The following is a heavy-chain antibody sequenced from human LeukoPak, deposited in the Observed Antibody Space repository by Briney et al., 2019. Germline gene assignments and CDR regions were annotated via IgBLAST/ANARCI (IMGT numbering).Heavy chain of an antibody. CDR2: TSAYNGNT. CDR3: ARVVPVEMATIAAFDI. J-gene: IGHJ3*02. CDR1: RYTPTSYG. V-gene: IGHV1-18*01. D-gene: IGHD5-24*01. Sequence: ASVKVSRKASRYTPTSYGISWVRQAPGQGLEWMGWTSAYNGNTNYPQKLQGRVTMTTDTSTSTAYMELRSLRSDDTAVYYCARVVPVEMATIAAFDIWGQGRMVTVSS.